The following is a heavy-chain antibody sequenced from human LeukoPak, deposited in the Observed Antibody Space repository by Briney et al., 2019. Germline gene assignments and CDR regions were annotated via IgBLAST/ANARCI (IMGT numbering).Heavy chain of an antibody. V-gene: IGHV3-9*01. CDR1: GFTFDDNA. D-gene: IGHD6-19*01. CDR3: AKESSWAGIRAFDI. J-gene: IGHJ3*02. CDR2: FTWNSGSI. Sequence: QPGGSLRLSCAASGFTFDDNAMHWVRHAPGKGLEWVSGFTWNSGSIGYADSVKGRFTISRDNAKNSLYLQMNSLRAEDTALYYCAKESSWAGIRAFDIWGQGTMVTVSS.